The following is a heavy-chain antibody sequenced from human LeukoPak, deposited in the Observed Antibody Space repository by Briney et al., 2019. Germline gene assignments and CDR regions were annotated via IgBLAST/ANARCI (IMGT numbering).Heavy chain of an antibody. D-gene: IGHD3-10*01. J-gene: IGHJ4*02. Sequence: SETLSLTCTVSGGSVSNGNFYWSWLRQPPGKALEWIGYIYYTGSAYYSPSLEGRVRISVDTSKNQFSVKLNSVTAADTAVYYCARSQNYYGSGDYWGPGTLVTVSS. CDR2: IYYTGSA. CDR1: GGSVSNGNFY. CDR3: ARSQNYYGSGDY. V-gene: IGHV4-61*01.